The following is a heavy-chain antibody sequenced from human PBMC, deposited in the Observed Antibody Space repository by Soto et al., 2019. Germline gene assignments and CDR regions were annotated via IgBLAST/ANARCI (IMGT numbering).Heavy chain of an antibody. V-gene: IGHV1-69*06. CDR3: ARYWSAGTLYGAFDI. D-gene: IGHD2-15*01. CDR2: IIPMIGAT. J-gene: IGHJ3*02. CDR1: GGTFSDFT. Sequence: QVQLVQSGCEVKKPGSSVKVSCKASGGTFSDFTLSWLRQAPGRGLEWRGGIIPMIGATNNAQKLKGRLTITADKSTGTVYMETNSLSSDDTAVYYCARYWSAGTLYGAFDIWGEGTEVAVSP.